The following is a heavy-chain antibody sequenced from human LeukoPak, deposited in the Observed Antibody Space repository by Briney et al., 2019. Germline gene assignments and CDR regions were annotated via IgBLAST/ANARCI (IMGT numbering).Heavy chain of an antibody. CDR2: IIPIFGIA. Sequence: ASVKVSCKASGGTFSSYAISWVRQAPRQGLEWMGRIIPIFGIANYAQKFQGRVTITADKSTSTAYMELSSLRSEDTAVYYCASYLQSGDNWFDPWGQGTLVTVSS. CDR1: GGTFSSYA. D-gene: IGHD3-10*01. CDR3: ASYLQSGDNWFDP. J-gene: IGHJ5*02. V-gene: IGHV1-69*04.